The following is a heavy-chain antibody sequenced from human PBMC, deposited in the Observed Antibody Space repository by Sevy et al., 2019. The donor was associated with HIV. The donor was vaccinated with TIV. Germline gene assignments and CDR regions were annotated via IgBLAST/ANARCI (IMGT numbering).Heavy chain of an antibody. J-gene: IGHJ3*02. CDR3: ARGILPAGAFDI. Sequence: GGSLRLSCAASGFTFSSYAMSWVRQAPGKGLEWVSAISGSGGSTYYADSVKGRFTISRDNSKNTLYLQMNSLRAEDTAVYYCARGILPAGAFDIWGQGTMVTVSS. D-gene: IGHD2-2*01. V-gene: IGHV3-23*01. CDR2: ISGSGGST. CDR1: GFTFSSYA.